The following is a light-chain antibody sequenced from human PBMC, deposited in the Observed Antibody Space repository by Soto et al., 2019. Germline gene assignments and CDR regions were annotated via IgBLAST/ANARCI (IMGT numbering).Light chain of an antibody. V-gene: IGKV3-20*01. J-gene: IGKJ1*01. Sequence: EIVMTQSPATLSLSPGKRATLSCRASRTVGRSYLAWYQQKPGQAPRLLIYGASNRATGIPDRFSGSGSGTDFTLTISRLEPEDFAVYYCQQYGSSGTFGQGTKVDIK. CDR2: GAS. CDR1: RTVGRSY. CDR3: QQYGSSGT.